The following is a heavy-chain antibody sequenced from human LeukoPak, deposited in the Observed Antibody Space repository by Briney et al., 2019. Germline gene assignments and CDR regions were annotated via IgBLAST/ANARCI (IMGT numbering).Heavy chain of an antibody. Sequence: ASVKVSCEASGYTFTGYGISWVRQAPGQGLECMGWISTYNGDTNYAQNLQGRVTMTTDTSTSTAYMELRSLISDDTAVYYCARGVPGDRPPNFDYWGQGTLVTVSS. J-gene: IGHJ4*02. V-gene: IGHV1-18*01. CDR3: ARGVPGDRPPNFDY. D-gene: IGHD7-27*01. CDR2: ISTYNGDT. CDR1: GYTFTGYG.